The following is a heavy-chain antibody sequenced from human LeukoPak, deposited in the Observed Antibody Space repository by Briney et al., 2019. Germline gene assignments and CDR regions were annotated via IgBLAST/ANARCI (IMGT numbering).Heavy chain of an antibody. CDR3: ARYLSGYLDY. D-gene: IGHD3-9*01. Sequence: SETLSLTCTVSGGSISSYYWSWIRQPPGKRLEWIGYIYYSGSTNYNPSLKSRVTISVDTSKNLFSLKLSSVTAADTAVYYCARYLSGYLDYWGQGTLVTVSS. J-gene: IGHJ4*02. CDR2: IYYSGST. V-gene: IGHV4-59*01. CDR1: GGSISSYY.